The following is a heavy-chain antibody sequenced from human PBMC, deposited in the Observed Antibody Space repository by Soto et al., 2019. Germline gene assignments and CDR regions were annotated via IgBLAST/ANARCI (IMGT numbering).Heavy chain of an antibody. CDR1: GFTFSSYE. J-gene: IGHJ6*02. D-gene: IGHD3-9*01. V-gene: IGHV3-48*03. Sequence: LRLSCAASGFTFSSYEMNWVRQSPWKWLEWVSYISSSGSTIYYADSVKGRFTISRDNAKNSLYLQMNSLRAEDTAVYYCARWTGYPPYYYYGMDVWGQGTTVTVSS. CDR3: ARWTGYPPYYYYGMDV. CDR2: ISSSGSTI.